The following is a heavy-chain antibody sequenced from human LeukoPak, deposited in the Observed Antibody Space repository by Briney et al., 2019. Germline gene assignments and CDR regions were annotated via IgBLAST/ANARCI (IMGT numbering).Heavy chain of an antibody. CDR1: GYSFTSYW. CDR2: IDPSDSYT. V-gene: IGHV5-10-1*01. CDR3: ARRRRDYGDYWFDY. J-gene: IGHJ4*02. D-gene: IGHD4-17*01. Sequence: GESLKISSKGSGYSFTSYWISWVRQMPGKGREWMGRIDPSDSYTNYSPSFQCHGTISADKSISTDYLQWRSLKASDTAMYYCARRRRDYGDYWFDYWGQGNLVTVSS.